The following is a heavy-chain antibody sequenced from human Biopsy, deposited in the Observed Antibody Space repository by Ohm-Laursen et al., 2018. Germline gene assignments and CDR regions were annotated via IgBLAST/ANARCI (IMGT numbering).Heavy chain of an antibody. CDR2: ISYSGTT. J-gene: IGHJ2*01. Sequence: TLSLTCTVSGGSIGGGEYYWNWIRQHPGKGLEWIGLISYSGTTFYNPSLESLLTISIDTSKNHFSLNLRSVTAADTAVYYCARGVPHYDGSGFPLAGYWYFDLRGRGTLVTVSS. D-gene: IGHD3-22*01. V-gene: IGHV4-31*01. CDR3: ARGVPHYDGSGFPLAGYWYFDL. CDR1: GGSIGGGEYY.